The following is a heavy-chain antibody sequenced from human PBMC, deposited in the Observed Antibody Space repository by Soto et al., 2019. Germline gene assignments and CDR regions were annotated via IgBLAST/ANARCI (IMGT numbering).Heavy chain of an antibody. CDR1: AFSFANYA. Sequence: EVQLLESGGGLLQPGGSLRLSCAVSAFSFANYAMNWVRRAPGKGLEWVSAIGGGGGGTSYADSVKGRFTISRDNSKNTLYLQMDSLRAEDTAVYYCANDYYGMDVWGQGATVTVSS. J-gene: IGHJ6*02. CDR3: ANDYYGMDV. V-gene: IGHV3-23*01. CDR2: IGGGGGGT.